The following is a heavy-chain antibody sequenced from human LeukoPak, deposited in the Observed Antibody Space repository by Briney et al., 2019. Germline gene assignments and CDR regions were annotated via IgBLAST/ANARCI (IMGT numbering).Heavy chain of an antibody. CDR2: IRYDGSNK. V-gene: IGHV3-30*02. D-gene: IGHD3-22*01. CDR1: GFTFSSYG. Sequence: GGSLRLSCAASGFTFSSYGMHWVRQAPGKGLEWVAFIRYDGSNKYYADSAKGRFTISRDNSKNTLYLQMNSLRAEDTAVYYCAKDQSAYYYDSSGYDYWGQGTLVTVSS. CDR3: AKDQSAYYYDSSGYDY. J-gene: IGHJ4*02.